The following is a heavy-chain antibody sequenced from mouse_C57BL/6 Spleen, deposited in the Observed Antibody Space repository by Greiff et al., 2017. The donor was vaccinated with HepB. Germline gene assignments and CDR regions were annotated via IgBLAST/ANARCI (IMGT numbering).Heavy chain of an antibody. J-gene: IGHJ3*01. CDR2: ISSGGSYT. Sequence: EVKLMESGGDLVKPGGSLKLSCAASGFTFRSYGMSWVRQTPDKRLEWVATISSGGSYTYYPDSVKGRFTISRDNAKNTLYLQMSSLKSEDTAMYYCARPANLLLRSAWFAYWGQGTLVTVSA. V-gene: IGHV5-6*01. D-gene: IGHD1-1*01. CDR3: ARPANLLLRSAWFAY. CDR1: GFTFRSYG.